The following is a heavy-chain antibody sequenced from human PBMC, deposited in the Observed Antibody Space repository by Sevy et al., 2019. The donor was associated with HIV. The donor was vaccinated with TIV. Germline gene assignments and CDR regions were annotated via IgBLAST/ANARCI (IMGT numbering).Heavy chain of an antibody. CDR2: ISSSGSTI. V-gene: IGHV3-11*01. CDR3: ARGFLEWLFPRPFDY. Sequence: GGSLRLSCAASGFTFSDYYMSWIRQAPGKGLEWVSYISSSGSTIYYADSVKDRFTISRDNAKNSLYLQMNSLRAEDTAVYYCARGFLEWLFPRPFDYWGQGTLVTVSS. CDR1: GFTFSDYY. D-gene: IGHD3-3*01. J-gene: IGHJ4*02.